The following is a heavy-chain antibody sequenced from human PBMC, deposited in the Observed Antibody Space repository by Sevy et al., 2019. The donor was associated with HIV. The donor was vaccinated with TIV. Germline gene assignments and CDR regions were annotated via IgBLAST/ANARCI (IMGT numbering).Heavy chain of an antibody. V-gene: IGHV6-1*01. CDR1: GDSVSSNSAA. D-gene: IGHD6-13*01. J-gene: IGHJ5*02. CDR3: ARDIGSSLNWFDP. Sequence: KQSLTVSLTCAISGDSVSSNSAAWNWIRQSPSRALEWLGRTYYRSKWYNDYAVSVKSRITIYPDTSKNQFSLQLNSVTPEDTAVYYGARDIGSSLNWFDPWGQGTVVHVSS. CDR2: TYYRSKWYN.